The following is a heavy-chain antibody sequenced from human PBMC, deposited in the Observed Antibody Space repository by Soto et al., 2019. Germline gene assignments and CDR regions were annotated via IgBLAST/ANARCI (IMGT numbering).Heavy chain of an antibody. J-gene: IGHJ6*03. V-gene: IGHV4-39*01. Sequence: QLQLQESGPGLVKPSETLSLTCTVSGGSFSSGLYSWAWIRQPPGKGLEWVGSIYYGGSSYYNPSLKSRVTMSVDTSKNQFSLKLKSVTAADTAVYYCARRGEVTRNYYYHRDAWGNGTTVIVSS. CDR2: IYYGGSS. CDR3: ARRGEVTRNYYYHRDA. D-gene: IGHD4-17*01. CDR1: GGSFSSGLYS.